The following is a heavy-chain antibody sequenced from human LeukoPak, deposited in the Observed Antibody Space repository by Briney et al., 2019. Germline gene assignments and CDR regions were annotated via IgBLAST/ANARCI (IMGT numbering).Heavy chain of an antibody. CDR1: GFTFSDYS. D-gene: IGHD5-24*01. V-gene: IGHV3-48*01. CDR2: IGIDSGNT. Sequence: GGSLRLSCTASGFTFSDYSMNWVRQAPGKGLEWISYIGIDSGNTNYADSVKGRFTISGDKAKNSLYLQMNSLRVEDTAVYYCARDYKYAFDNWGQGTLVTVSS. J-gene: IGHJ4*02. CDR3: ARDYKYAFDN.